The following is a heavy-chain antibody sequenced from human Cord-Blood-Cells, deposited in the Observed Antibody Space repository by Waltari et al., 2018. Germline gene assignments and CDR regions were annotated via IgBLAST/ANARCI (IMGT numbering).Heavy chain of an antibody. J-gene: IGHJ3*02. Sequence: QVQLVQSGAEVKKPGSSVKVSCKASGGTFSSYAISWVRQAPGQGLEWMGGIIPIFGTANDAQKCQGRVTSTADESTSTAYMELSSLRSEDTAVYYCARDLDIVVVPAAMSHAFDIWGQGTMVTVSS. D-gene: IGHD2-2*01. CDR1: GGTFSSYA. CDR2: IIPIFGTA. CDR3: ARDLDIVVVPAAMSHAFDI. V-gene: IGHV1-69*01.